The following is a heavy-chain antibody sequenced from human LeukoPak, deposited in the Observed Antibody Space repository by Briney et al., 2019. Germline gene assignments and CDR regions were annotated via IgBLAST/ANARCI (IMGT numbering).Heavy chain of an antibody. Sequence: GGSLGLSCAASAFXFSSYAINWVRQAPGKGLQWVSGISGGGGSTYYADSVKGRFTISRDNSKNTLYLQMDSLRAEDTALYYCAKGSGINHYHWIDPWGQGTLVTVSS. D-gene: IGHD1-14*01. CDR3: AKGSGINHYHWIDP. CDR1: AFXFSSYA. J-gene: IGHJ5*02. CDR2: ISGGGGST. V-gene: IGHV3-23*01.